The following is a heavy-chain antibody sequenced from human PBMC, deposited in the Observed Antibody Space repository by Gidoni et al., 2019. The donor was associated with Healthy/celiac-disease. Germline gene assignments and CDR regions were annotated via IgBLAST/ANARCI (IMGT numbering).Heavy chain of an antibody. CDR2: IWYDGSNK. CDR3: ARGKDDSSGRFEGAFDI. D-gene: IGHD6-19*01. CDR1: GFSFSSSR. J-gene: IGHJ3*02. Sequence: QGQLVESGGGVVQPGRSVRLACPEYGFSFSSSRIHWVRQAPGKGLEVVAVIWYDGSNKYYADCVKSRFTISRDNSKNTLYLQMNSLRAEDTAVYYCARGKDDSSGRFEGAFDIWGQGTMVTVSS. V-gene: IGHV3-33*01.